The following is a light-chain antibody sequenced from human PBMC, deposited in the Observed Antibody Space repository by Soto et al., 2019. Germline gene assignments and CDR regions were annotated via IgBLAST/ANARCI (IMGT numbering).Light chain of an antibody. J-gene: IGLJ3*02. CDR3: CSYAGTYTWV. Sequence: QSVLTQPPSVSGSPGQSVTISCTGTSSDVGGYNYVSWYQQHPGKAPKLMIYDVSKRPSGVPDRFSGSKSGNTASLTISGLQAEDEADYYYCSYAGTYTWVFGGGTKLTVL. V-gene: IGLV2-11*01. CDR2: DVS. CDR1: SSDVGGYNY.